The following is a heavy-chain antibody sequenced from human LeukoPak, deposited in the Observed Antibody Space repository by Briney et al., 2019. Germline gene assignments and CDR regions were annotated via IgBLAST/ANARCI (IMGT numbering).Heavy chain of an antibody. V-gene: IGHV4-39*07. J-gene: IGHJ5*02. CDR3: ARNNYYGSGSPYNWFDP. CDR1: GGSISSSSYY. CDR2: IYYSVST. D-gene: IGHD3-10*01. Sequence: SETLSLTCTVSGGSISSSSYYWGWIRQPPGKGLEWIGSIYYSVSTYYNPSLKSRVTISVDTSKNQFSLKLSSVTAADTAVYYCARNNYYGSGSPYNWFDPWGQGTLVTVSS.